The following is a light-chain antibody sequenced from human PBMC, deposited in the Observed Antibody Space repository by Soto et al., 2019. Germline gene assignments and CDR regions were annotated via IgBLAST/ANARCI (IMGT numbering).Light chain of an antibody. J-gene: IGLJ1*01. V-gene: IGLV1-40*01. Sequence: QSVLTQPPSVSGAPGQRLTISCTGSSSNIGAGYDVHWYQQFPGTAPKLLIFSDINRPSGVPARFSASKSGSSASLAISGLQAEDEADYYCQSYDSVLSGSSYVFGTGTKVTVL. CDR3: QSYDSVLSGSSYV. CDR1: SSNIGAGYD. CDR2: SDI.